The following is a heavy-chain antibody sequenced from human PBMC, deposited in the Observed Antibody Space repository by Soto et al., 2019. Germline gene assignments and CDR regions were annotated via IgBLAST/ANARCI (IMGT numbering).Heavy chain of an antibody. V-gene: IGHV3-7*01. CDR2: INQDGAKK. CDR1: GSTLITNW. J-gene: IGHJ4*02. Sequence: EVQLVDSGGGLVQPGGSLGLSCAASGSTLITNWMTWVRRPPGKGREWVANINQDGAKKYFVDSVKGRLAISRDNAKNSLYLQMNSLRAEDTAVYYCVRDCFGDSDYWGQGALVTVSS. CDR3: VRDCFGDSDY. D-gene: IGHD2-21*01.